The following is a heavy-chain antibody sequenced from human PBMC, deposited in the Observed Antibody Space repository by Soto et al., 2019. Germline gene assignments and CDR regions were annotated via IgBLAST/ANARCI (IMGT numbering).Heavy chain of an antibody. J-gene: IGHJ6*02. Sequence: GGSLRLSCAASGFTFSSYGMHWVRQAPGKGLEWVAVISYDGSNKYYADSVKGRFTISRDNSKNTLYLQMNSLRAEDTAVYYCANLGEWLSIYPPWNYYYYGMDVWGQGTTVTVSS. V-gene: IGHV3-30*18. CDR3: ANLGEWLSIYPPWNYYYYGMDV. D-gene: IGHD3-3*01. CDR1: GFTFSSYG. CDR2: ISYDGSNK.